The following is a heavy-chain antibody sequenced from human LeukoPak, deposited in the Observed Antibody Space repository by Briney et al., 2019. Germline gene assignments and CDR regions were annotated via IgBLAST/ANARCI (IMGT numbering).Heavy chain of an antibody. CDR3: ARGDVEKWELLEGYYFDY. CDR1: GFTVSSNY. V-gene: IGHV3-53*01. J-gene: IGHJ4*02. CDR2: IYSGGST. D-gene: IGHD1-26*01. Sequence: GGSLRLSCAASGFTVSSNYMSWVRQAPGKGLEWVSVIYSGGSTYYADSVKGRFTISRDNSKNTLYLQMNSLRAEDTAVYYCARGDVEKWELLEGYYFDYWGQGTLVTVSS.